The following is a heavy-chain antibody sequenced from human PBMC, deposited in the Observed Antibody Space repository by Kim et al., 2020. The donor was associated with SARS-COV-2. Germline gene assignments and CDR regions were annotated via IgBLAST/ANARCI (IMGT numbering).Heavy chain of an antibody. D-gene: IGHD6-19*01. CDR3: ARGEGSTGWYVGDY. CDR1: GFTFSSYW. J-gene: IGHJ4*02. Sequence: GGSLRLSCAASGFTFSSYWMHWVRQAPGKGLVWVSRINSDGSSTSYVDSVKGRFTIYRDNAKNTLYLQMNSLRAEDTAVYYCARGEGSTGWYVGDYWGQGTLVTVSS. V-gene: IGHV3-74*01. CDR2: INSDGSST.